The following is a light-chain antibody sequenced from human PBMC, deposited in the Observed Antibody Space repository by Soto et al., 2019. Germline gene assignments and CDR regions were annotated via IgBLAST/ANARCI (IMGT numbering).Light chain of an antibody. CDR2: STS. CDR1: QSVDRSD. V-gene: IGKV3-20*01. J-gene: IGKJ4*01. CDR3: LQNYNYPLT. Sequence: VLAQSPGTLSLSPGERAPLSCRASQSVDRSDIAWYQQKPGQAPRLLIYSTSIRAAGIPDRFSVSGSGTDFSLTISRLEPEDFAVYYCLQNYNYPLTFGGGTKVDIK.